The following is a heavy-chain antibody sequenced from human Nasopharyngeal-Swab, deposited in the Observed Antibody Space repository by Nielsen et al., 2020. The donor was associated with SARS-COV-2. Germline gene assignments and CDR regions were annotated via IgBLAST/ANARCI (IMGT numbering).Heavy chain of an antibody. CDR1: GFTFSSYS. D-gene: IGHD3-3*01. J-gene: IGHJ6*02. V-gene: IGHV3-21*01. Sequence: GESLKISCAASGFTFSSYSMNWVRQAPGKGLEWVSSISSSSSYIYYADSVKGRFTILRDNAKNSLYLQMNSLRAEDTAVYYCARDRNGFIYYYYGMDVWGQGTTVTVSS. CDR2: ISSSSSYI. CDR3: ARDRNGFIYYYYGMDV.